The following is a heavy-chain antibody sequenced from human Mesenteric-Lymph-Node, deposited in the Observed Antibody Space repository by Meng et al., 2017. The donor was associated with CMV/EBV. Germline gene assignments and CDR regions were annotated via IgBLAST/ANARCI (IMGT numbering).Heavy chain of an antibody. CDR3: ARGPIVVVPAATNFDY. J-gene: IGHJ4*02. V-gene: IGHV1-46*01. Sequence: GKTMTRENREWGRKGRGEGRERRGIKNKRGGRKRNEKKKKGREKMNRDTSKRTVYMEMRSLRSEDTAVYYCARGPIVVVPAATNFDYWGQGTLVTVSS. CDR1: GKTMTREN. D-gene: IGHD2-2*01. CDR2: KNKRGGRK.